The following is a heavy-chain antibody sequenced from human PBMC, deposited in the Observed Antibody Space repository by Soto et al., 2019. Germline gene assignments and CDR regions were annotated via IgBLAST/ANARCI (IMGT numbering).Heavy chain of an antibody. J-gene: IGHJ4*02. V-gene: IGHV4-39*02. D-gene: IGHD1-26*01. CDR3: ARDSGSYPFDY. CDR1: GGSISSSSYY. CDR2: IYYSGST. Sequence: SETLSLTCTVSGGSISSSSYYWGWIRQPPGKGLEWIGSIYYSGSTYYNPSLKSRVTISVDTSKDQFSLKLSSVTAADTAVYYCARDSGSYPFDYCGQGTLVTVSS.